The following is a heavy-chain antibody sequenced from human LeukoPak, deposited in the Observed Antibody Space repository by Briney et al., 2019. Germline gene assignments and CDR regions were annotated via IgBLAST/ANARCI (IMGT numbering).Heavy chain of an antibody. Sequence: GGSLRLSCEASGFSLSDYGMNWARQAPGKGLEWVSYITKISDKFYADSVKGRFTVSRDNDKNSVFLHMNSLRHEDTAVYYCSRGRYQLLGHNDGWGQGSLVTVSS. CDR3: SRGRYQLLGHNDG. D-gene: IGHD2-2*01. CDR1: GFSLSDYG. CDR2: ITKISDK. V-gene: IGHV3-69-1*01. J-gene: IGHJ4*02.